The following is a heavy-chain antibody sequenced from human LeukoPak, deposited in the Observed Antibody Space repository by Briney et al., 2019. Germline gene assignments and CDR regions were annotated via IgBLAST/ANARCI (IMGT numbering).Heavy chain of an antibody. CDR1: GGSISSYY. CDR3: ARLGYCSSTSCRDY. J-gene: IGHJ4*02. Sequence: PSETLSLTCTVSGGSISSYYWSWIRQPPGKGLEWIGYIYYSGSTNYNPSLKSRVTISVDTSKNQFSLKLSSVTAADTAVYYCARLGYCSSTSCRDYWGQGTLVTVSS. D-gene: IGHD2-2*01. V-gene: IGHV4-59*12. CDR2: IYYSGST.